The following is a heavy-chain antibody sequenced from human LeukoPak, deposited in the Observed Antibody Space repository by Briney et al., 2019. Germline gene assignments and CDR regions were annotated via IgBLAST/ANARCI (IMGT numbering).Heavy chain of an antibody. V-gene: IGHV3-30*18. CDR1: GFTFRSYG. CDR3: TKGGGISANPLDP. D-gene: IGHD3-16*02. CDR2: TSDDGIYN. Sequence: PGGSLRLSCVASGFTFRSYGIHWVRQAPGKGLEWVAVTSDDGIYNYYADSVKGRFTISRDNSKNTLYLQMNSLRPEDTAVYYCTKGGGISANPLDPWGQGTLVTVSS. J-gene: IGHJ5*02.